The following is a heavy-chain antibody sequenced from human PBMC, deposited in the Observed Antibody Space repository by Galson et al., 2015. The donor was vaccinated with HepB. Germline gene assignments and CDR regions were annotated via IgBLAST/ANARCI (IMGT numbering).Heavy chain of an antibody. D-gene: IGHD4-17*01. CDR2: ISYDRGNE. V-gene: IGHV3-30*18. J-gene: IGHJ4*02. Sequence: SLRLSCAASGFTFSNYAMHWVRQAPGKGLEWVAVISYDRGNEYYADSVKGRFTISRDNSKNTLYLQMNSLRAEDTAVYYCAKVEWGGTVTTSQWLDYWGQGTLVTVSS. CDR1: GFTFSNYA. CDR3: AKVEWGGTVTTSQWLDY.